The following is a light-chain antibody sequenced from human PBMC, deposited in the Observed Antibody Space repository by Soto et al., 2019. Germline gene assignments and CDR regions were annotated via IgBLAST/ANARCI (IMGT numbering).Light chain of an antibody. CDR2: DAS. Sequence: DTPLTQYRSTLSGVLAERLLIXCRPLQSISTWVAWYQQKPGKAPKLLIYDASSLESGVPSRFSGSGSGTEFPLTISSLQPEDFATYYCQQYNTDSRMWTFGQGTKVDIK. CDR1: QSISTW. CDR3: QQYNTDSRMWT. V-gene: IGKV1-5*01. J-gene: IGKJ1*01.